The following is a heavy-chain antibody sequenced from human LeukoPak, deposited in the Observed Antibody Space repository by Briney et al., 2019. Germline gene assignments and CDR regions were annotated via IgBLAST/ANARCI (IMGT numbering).Heavy chain of an antibody. Sequence: PSETLSLTCTVSGDSIRSDHWSWIRQPPGKGLEWIGYIHYSGNTKYSPSLKSRVTVSLDTSKKQFSLRLSSVTAADTAVYYCARDRATVTNDYWFDPWGQGTLVTVSS. J-gene: IGHJ5*02. CDR2: IHYSGNT. D-gene: IGHD4-11*01. V-gene: IGHV4-59*01. CDR1: GDSIRSDH. CDR3: ARDRATVTNDYWFDP.